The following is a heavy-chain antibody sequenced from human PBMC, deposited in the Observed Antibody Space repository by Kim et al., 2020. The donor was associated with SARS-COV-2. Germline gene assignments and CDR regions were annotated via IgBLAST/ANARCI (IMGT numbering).Heavy chain of an antibody. CDR1: GYTFTSYG. CDR2: ISAYNGNT. J-gene: IGHJ6*02. Sequence: ASVKVSCKASGYTFTSYGISWVRQAPGQGLEWMGWISAYNGNTNYAQKLQGRVTMTTDTSTSTAYMELRSLRSDDTAVYYCARAGSAEYYYYGMDVWGQGTTVTASS. V-gene: IGHV1-18*01. D-gene: IGHD6-13*01. CDR3: ARAGSAEYYYYGMDV.